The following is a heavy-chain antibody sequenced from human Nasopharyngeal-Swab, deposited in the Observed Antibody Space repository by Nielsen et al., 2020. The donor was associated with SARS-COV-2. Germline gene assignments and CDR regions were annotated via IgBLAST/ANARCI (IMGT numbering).Heavy chain of an antibody. CDR3: TRCGGSCYLGRDY. CDR1: GFTFSDSA. CDR2: VRSKGNNYAT. Sequence: GESLKISCAASGFTFSDSAIHWVRQASGKGLEWVGRVRSKGNNYATAYSASVKGRFIIFRDDPTNTAYLQMNSLKTEDTAMYYCTRCGGSCYLGRDYWGQGTLVTVSS. J-gene: IGHJ4*02. V-gene: IGHV3-73*01. D-gene: IGHD2-15*01.